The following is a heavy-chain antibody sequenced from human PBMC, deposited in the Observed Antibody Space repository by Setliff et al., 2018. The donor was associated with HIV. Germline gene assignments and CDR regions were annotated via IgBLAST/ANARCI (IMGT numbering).Heavy chain of an antibody. J-gene: IGHJ4*02. CDR3: ARTGYSSSWYLFDY. D-gene: IGHD6-13*01. CDR2: ICTSGST. Sequence: SETLSLTCTVSGGSISSYYWSWIRQPAGKGLEWIGRICTSGSTNYNPSLKSRVTMSVDTSKNQFSLKLSSVTAADTAVYYCARTGYSSSWYLFDYWGQGTLVTVSS. V-gene: IGHV4-4*07. CDR1: GGSISSYY.